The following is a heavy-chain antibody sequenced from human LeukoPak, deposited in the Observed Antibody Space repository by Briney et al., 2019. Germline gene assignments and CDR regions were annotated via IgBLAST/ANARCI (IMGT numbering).Heavy chain of an antibody. D-gene: IGHD1-26*01. Sequence: ASVKVSCKASGYTFTGYYLHWVRQAPGQWLEWMGWISPNSGETNSAQKFQGRVTMIRDTSISTAYMELSSLTSDDTAVYYCARAPGAGTYLDYWGQGTLVTVSS. CDR3: ARAPGAGTYLDY. V-gene: IGHV1-2*02. CDR2: ISPNSGET. J-gene: IGHJ4*02. CDR1: GYTFTGYY.